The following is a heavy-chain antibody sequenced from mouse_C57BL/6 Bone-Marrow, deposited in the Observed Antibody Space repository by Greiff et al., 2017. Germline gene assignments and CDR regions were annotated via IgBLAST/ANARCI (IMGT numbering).Heavy chain of an antibody. V-gene: IGHV3-6*01. CDR2: ISYDGSN. J-gene: IGHJ3*01. CDR1: GYSITSGYY. CDR3: ARGLLWYPWFAY. Sequence: EVHLVESGPGLVKPSQSLSLTCSVTGYSITSGYYWNWLRQFPGNKLEWMGYISYDGSNNYNPSLKNRISITRDTSKNQFFLKLNSVTTEDTATYYCARGLLWYPWFAYWGQGTLVTVSA. D-gene: IGHD2-10*01.